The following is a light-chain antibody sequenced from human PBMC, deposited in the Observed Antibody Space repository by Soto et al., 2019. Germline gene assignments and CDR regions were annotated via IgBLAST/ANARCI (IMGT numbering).Light chain of an antibody. CDR1: SSDIGDYDY. V-gene: IGLV2-14*01. CDR2: DVT. J-gene: IGLJ1*01. Sequence: QSALTQPASVSGSPGQSITISCTGTSSDIGDYDYVSWYQHLPGKAPKLLIFDVTHRPSGVSDRFSGSKSGNTASLTISGVRPEDEADYFCSSYTRTYTLVFGTGTKLTVL. CDR3: SSYTRTYTLV.